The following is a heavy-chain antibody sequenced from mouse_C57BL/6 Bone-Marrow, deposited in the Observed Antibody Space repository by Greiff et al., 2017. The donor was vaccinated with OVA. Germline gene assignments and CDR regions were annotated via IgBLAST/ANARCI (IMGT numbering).Heavy chain of an antibody. D-gene: IGHD1-1*01. J-gene: IGHJ3*01. Sequence: EVKLMESGGDLVKPGGSLKLSCAASGFTFSSYGMSWVRQTPDKRLEWVANISSGGSYTYYPDSVKGRFTISRDNAKNTLYLQMSSLKSEDTAMYYCARRVGYYGSSYDAYWGQGTLVTVSA. V-gene: IGHV5-6*02. CDR1: GFTFSSYG. CDR2: ISSGGSYT. CDR3: ARRVGYYGSSYDAY.